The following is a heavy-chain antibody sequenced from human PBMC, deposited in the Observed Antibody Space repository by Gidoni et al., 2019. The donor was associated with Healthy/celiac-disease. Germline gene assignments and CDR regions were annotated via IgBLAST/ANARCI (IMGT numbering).Heavy chain of an antibody. CDR1: GFTFSSYG. CDR3: AKGWQQWLAAK. V-gene: IGHV3-30*18. J-gene: IGHJ4*02. Sequence: QVQLVESGGGVVQPGRSLRLSCAASGFTFSSYGMHWVRQAPGKGLEWVAVISYDGSNKYYADSVKGRFTISRDNSKNTLYLQMNSLRAEDTAVYYCAKGWQQWLAAKWGQGTLVTVSS. CDR2: ISYDGSNK. D-gene: IGHD6-19*01.